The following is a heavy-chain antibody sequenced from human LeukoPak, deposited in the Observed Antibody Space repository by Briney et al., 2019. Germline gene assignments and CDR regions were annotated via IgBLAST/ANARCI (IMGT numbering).Heavy chain of an antibody. CDR3: AKGGKWDVTPFDY. CDR2: ISGGGGST. Sequence: PGGSLRLSCAASGFTFTSYSMNWVRKAPGKGLEWVSTISGGGGSTYYADSVKGRFTISRDNSKNTLYLQVNSPRAEDTAVYYCAKGGKWDVTPFDYWGQGTLVTVSS. D-gene: IGHD1-26*01. CDR1: GFTFTSYS. V-gene: IGHV3-23*01. J-gene: IGHJ4*02.